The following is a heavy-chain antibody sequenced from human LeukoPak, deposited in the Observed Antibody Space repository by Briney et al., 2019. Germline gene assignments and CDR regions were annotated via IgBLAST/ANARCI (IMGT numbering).Heavy chain of an antibody. Sequence: SVKVSCKASGGTLSSYAISWVRQAPGQGLEWMGRIIPILGIANYAQKFQGRVTITADKSTSTAYMELSSLRSEDTAVYYCAATGALITMLIWGQGTMVTVSS. CDR3: AATGALITMLI. J-gene: IGHJ3*02. CDR1: GGTLSSYA. V-gene: IGHV1-69*04. D-gene: IGHD3-10*01. CDR2: IIPILGIA.